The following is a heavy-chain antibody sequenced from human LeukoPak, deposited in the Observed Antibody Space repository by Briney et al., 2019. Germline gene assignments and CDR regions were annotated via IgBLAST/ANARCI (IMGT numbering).Heavy chain of an antibody. Sequence: SETLSLTCTVSGGSFSRYYWSWIRQPPGKGLGWIGYFFYSGGTNYNSSLTSPVTISVDTSKNQFSLKLSSVTAANTAVYYCARQLYRDYGDYVGYYFDYWGQGTLVTVSS. D-gene: IGHD4-17*01. V-gene: IGHV4-59*08. J-gene: IGHJ4*02. CDR2: FFYSGGT. CDR3: ARQLYRDYGDYVGYYFDY. CDR1: GGSFSRYY.